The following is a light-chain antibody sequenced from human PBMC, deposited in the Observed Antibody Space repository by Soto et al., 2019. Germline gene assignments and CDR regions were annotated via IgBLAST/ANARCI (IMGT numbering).Light chain of an antibody. V-gene: IGLV2-14*01. J-gene: IGLJ2*01. CDR1: SSDVGGYNY. Sequence: QSALTQPASVSGSPGQSITISCTGTSSDVGGYNYVSWYQQHPDKAPKLMIYDVSNRPSGVSNRFSGSKSGNTASLTISGLQDEEEADYYCSSYKSSSVVFGGGTKLTVL. CDR2: DVS. CDR3: SSYKSSSVV.